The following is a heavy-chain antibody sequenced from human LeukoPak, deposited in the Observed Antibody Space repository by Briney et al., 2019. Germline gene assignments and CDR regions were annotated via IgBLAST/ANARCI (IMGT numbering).Heavy chain of an antibody. CDR1: GGTFSSYA. CDR3: VRDGVGAPPFDY. J-gene: IGHJ4*02. Sequence: SCKASGGTFSSYAMHWVRQAPGKGLEWVAVISYDGSNKYYADSVKGRFTISRDNAKNTLFLQMNSLRAEDTAVYYCVRDGVGAPPFDYWGQGALVTVSS. D-gene: IGHD1-26*01. V-gene: IGHV3-30-3*01. CDR2: ISYDGSNK.